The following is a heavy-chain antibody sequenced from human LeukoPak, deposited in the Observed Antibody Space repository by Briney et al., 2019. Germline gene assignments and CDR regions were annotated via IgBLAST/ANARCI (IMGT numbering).Heavy chain of an antibody. D-gene: IGHD6-19*01. Sequence: SGTLSLTCTVSGGSISSSSYYWGWIRQPPGKGLEWIGSIYYSGSTYYNPSLKSRVTISVDTSKNQFSLKLSSVTAADTAVYYCARAYDSSGFDYWGQGTLVTVSS. V-gene: IGHV4-39*07. CDR1: GGSISSSSYY. CDR3: ARAYDSSGFDY. CDR2: IYYSGST. J-gene: IGHJ4*02.